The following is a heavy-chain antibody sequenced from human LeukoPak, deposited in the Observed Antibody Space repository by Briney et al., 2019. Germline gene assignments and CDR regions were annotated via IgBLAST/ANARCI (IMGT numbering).Heavy chain of an antibody. V-gene: IGHV4-30-2*01. CDR2: IYHSGST. D-gene: IGHD6-6*01. J-gene: IGHJ3*02. CDR3: ARAQYSSSSGDAFDI. CDR1: GGSISSGGYS. Sequence: SQTLSLTCAVSGGSISSGGYSWSWIRQPPGKGLEWIGYIYHSGSTYYNPSLKSRVTISVDRSKNQFSLKLSSVTAADTAVYYCARAQYSSSSGDAFDIWGQGTMATVSS.